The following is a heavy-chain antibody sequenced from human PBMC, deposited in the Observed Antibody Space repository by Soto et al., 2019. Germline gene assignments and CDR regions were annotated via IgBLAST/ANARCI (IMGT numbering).Heavy chain of an antibody. J-gene: IGHJ4*02. Sequence: GASVKVSCKASGFTFTSSAFQWVRQARGQRLEWIRWIAVGSGYTNYAQRFQDRVTLTRDMSTATTYMELSRLTSEDTAIYYCAADATAWQQMVPSDYWGQGTLVTVSS. CDR1: GFTFTSSA. CDR2: IAVGSGYT. V-gene: IGHV1-58*01. D-gene: IGHD2-8*01. CDR3: AADATAWQQMVPSDY.